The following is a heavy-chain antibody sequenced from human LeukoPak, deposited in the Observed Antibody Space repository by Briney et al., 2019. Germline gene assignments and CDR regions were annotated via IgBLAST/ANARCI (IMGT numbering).Heavy chain of an antibody. J-gene: IGHJ4*02. CDR1: GGSFSGYY. D-gene: IGHD6-19*01. CDR3: ARGSNSSGHSLYYFDY. Sequence: PSETLSLTCAVYGGSFSGYYWSWIRQPPGKGLEWIGEINHSGSTNYSPSLKSRVTISVDTSKNQFSLKLSSVTAADTAVYYCARGSNSSGHSLYYFDYWGQGTLVTVSS. V-gene: IGHV4-34*01. CDR2: INHSGST.